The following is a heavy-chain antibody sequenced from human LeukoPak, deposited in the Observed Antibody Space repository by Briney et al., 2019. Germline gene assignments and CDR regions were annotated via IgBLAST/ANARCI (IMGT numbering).Heavy chain of an antibody. CDR3: AREPPYYDSSGLYYYYGMDV. D-gene: IGHD3-22*01. CDR2: INSDGSST. Sequence: GGSLRLSCAASGFTFSSYWMHWVRQAPGKGLVWVSRINSDGSSTSYADSVKGRFTISRDNAKHTLYLQMNSVRAEDTAVCYCAREPPYYDSSGLYYYYGMDVWGQGTTVTVSS. CDR1: GFTFSSYW. J-gene: IGHJ6*02. V-gene: IGHV3-74*01.